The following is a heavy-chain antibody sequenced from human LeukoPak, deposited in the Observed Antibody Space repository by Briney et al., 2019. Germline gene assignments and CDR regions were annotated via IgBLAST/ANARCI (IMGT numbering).Heavy chain of an antibody. J-gene: IGHJ6*02. CDR2: TYYSGST. V-gene: IGHV4-59*01. CDR1: GGSISSYY. Sequence: SETLSLTCTVSGGSISSYYWSWIRQPPGKGLEWIGYTYYSGSTNYNPSLKSRVTISVDTSKNQFSLKLSSVTAADTAVYYCARLNWNYYGMDVWGQGTTVTVSS. CDR3: ARLNWNYYGMDV. D-gene: IGHD3-3*01.